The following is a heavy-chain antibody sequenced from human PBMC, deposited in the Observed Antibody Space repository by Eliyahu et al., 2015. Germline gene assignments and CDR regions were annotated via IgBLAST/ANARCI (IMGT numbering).Heavy chain of an antibody. CDR2: LSYSXST. Sequence: QLQLQESGPGLVKPSETLSVTCXVPGGSISRTXYYWDWIRQPPGKGLKVIGGLSYSXSTYYNPSLKSRVTIAVDTSKNQFSLKLSSVTAADTAVYYCVRHESSGWFNDAFDIWGQGTMVTVSP. J-gene: IGHJ3*02. D-gene: IGHD6-19*01. CDR3: VRHESSGWFNDAFDI. CDR1: GGSISRTXYY. V-gene: IGHV4-39*01.